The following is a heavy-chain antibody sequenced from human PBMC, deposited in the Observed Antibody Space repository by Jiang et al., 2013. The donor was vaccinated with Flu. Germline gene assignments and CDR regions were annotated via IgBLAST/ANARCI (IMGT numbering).Heavy chain of an antibody. J-gene: IGHJ4*01. V-gene: IGHV4-61*02. CDR2: IYPSGGT. D-gene: IGHD6-19*01. CDR3: ARADGSGWYGFDS. CDR1: GGSISSGTYY. Sequence: VQLVESGPGLVKPSQTLSLNCTVSGGSISSGTYYWSWIRQPAGKGLEWIGRIYPSGGTNYNPSLKSRVTMSVDTSKNQFSLKLSSVTAADTAVYYCARADGSGWYGFDSWG.